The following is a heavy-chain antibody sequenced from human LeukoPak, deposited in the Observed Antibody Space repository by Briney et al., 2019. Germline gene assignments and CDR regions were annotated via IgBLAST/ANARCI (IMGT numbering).Heavy chain of an antibody. CDR1: GFTFSRHW. J-gene: IGHJ4*02. V-gene: IGHV3-74*01. CDR3: AAGAAADF. D-gene: IGHD6-13*01. CDR2: MDSDGGYI. Sequence: QSGGSLRLSCAASGFTFSRHWMHWVRQAPGKGLVWVSRMDSDGGYINYADSVRGRFTISRDNAKNTLYLQMNSLRVEDTAVYYCAAGAAADFWGQGTLVTVSS.